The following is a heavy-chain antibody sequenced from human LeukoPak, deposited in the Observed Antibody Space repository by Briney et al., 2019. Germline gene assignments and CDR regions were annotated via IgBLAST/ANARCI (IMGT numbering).Heavy chain of an antibody. CDR3: ARMTPDSPSFDY. J-gene: IGHJ4*02. CDR2: IDWDDDK. V-gene: IGHV2-70*17. Sequence: SGPTLVNPAQTLTLTCTFSGFSLSTPEMCVTWIRQPPGKALEWLARIDWDDDKFYSPSLRTRLTISKDTPKNQVVLRMTNMDPVDTGTYYCARMTPDSPSFDYWGQGALITVSS. D-gene: IGHD2-15*01. CDR1: GFSLSTPEMC.